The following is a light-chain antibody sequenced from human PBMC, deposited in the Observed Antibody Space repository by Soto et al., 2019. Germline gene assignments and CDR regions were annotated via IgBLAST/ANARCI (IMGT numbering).Light chain of an antibody. CDR2: EAY. Sequence: DIQMTQSPSTLSASVGDRVTITCRASQSISNWLAWYQQKPGKAPQLLISEAYSLESGVPPRFSGSGSGTECTLTIRTRQPDDFASYYCQQSRRTFGQGTKLEL. CDR1: QSISNW. V-gene: IGKV1-5*01. J-gene: IGKJ2*01. CDR3: QQSRRT.